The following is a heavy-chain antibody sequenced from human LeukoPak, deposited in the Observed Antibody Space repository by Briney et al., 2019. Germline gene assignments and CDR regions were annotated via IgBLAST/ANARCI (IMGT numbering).Heavy chain of an antibody. J-gene: IGHJ4*02. CDR1: GFTFDDYG. CDR3: AKDFPTTVVTPRRDY. D-gene: IGHD4-23*01. Sequence: GGSLRLSCAASGFTFDDYGMSWVRQAPGKGLEWVSAISGSGGSTYYADSVKGRFTISRDNSKNTLYLQMNSLRAEDTAVYYCAKDFPTTVVTPRRDYWGQGTLVTVSS. V-gene: IGHV3-23*01. CDR2: ISGSGGST.